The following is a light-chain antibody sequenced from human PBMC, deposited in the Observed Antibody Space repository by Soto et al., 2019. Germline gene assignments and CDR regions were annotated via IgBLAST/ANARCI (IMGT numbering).Light chain of an antibody. Sequence: QSALTQPASVSGSPGQSITISCTGTSSDVGGYKYVSWYQQHPGKAPKLMIYDVTNRPSGVSNRFSGSKSGNTASLTISGLQAEDDADYYCSSYTSSSTLAFGGGTKVTVL. CDR1: SSDVGGYKY. CDR3: SSYTSSSTLA. J-gene: IGLJ2*01. V-gene: IGLV2-14*01. CDR2: DVT.